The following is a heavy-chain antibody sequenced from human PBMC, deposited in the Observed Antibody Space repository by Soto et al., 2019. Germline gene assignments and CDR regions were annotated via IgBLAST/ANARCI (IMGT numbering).Heavy chain of an antibody. CDR1: GGSISNYY. J-gene: IGHJ4*02. CDR3: ARNHYDSSGSFDY. D-gene: IGHD3-22*01. CDR2: IYYSGST. Sequence: PSETLSLTCTVSGGSISNYYWSWIRQPPGKGLEWIGYIYYSGSTNYNPSLKSRVTISVDTSKNQFSLKLTSVTAADTAVYYCARNHYDSSGSFDYWGQGTLVTVSS. V-gene: IGHV4-59*01.